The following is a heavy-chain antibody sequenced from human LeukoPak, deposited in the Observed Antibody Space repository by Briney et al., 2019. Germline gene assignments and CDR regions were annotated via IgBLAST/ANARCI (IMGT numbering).Heavy chain of an antibody. CDR3: ARRVFGSGYYFDY. J-gene: IGHJ4*02. CDR2: ICPGDSDT. Sequence: GESLKIPCKGSGYIFTSYWIGWVRQMPGKGLEWMGIICPGDSDTRYSPSFQGQVTISADKSISTAYLQWSSLKASDTAMYYCARRVFGSGYYFDYWGQGTLVTVSS. CDR1: GYIFTSYW. V-gene: IGHV5-51*01. D-gene: IGHD3-22*01.